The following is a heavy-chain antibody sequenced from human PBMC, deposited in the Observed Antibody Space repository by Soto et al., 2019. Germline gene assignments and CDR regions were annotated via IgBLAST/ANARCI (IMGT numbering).Heavy chain of an antibody. CDR1: GFTFSTYW. CDR3: SRSLNS. Sequence: GGSLRLSCAATGFTFSTYWMDWVRQTPGKGLEWVANINQDGSEKNYVDSVKGRFTIYRDNAKNSLYLQMSSLTAEDSALYYCSRSLNSWGQGTLVTVSS. CDR2: INQDGSEK. V-gene: IGHV3-7*01. J-gene: IGHJ4*02.